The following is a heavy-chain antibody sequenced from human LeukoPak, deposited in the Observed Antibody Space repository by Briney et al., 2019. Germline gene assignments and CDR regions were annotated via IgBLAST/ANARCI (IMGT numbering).Heavy chain of an antibody. D-gene: IGHD3-22*01. CDR3: ARHKDYDSSGYYYGSWFDP. V-gene: IGHV4-59*08. J-gene: IGHJ5*02. CDR2: IYYSGST. Sequence: ASETLSLTCAVYGGSLSGYYWSWIRQPPGKGLEWIGCIYYSGSTNYNPSLKSRVTISVDTSKNQFSLKLSSVTAADTAVYYCARHKDYDSSGYYYGSWFDPWGQGTLVTVSS. CDR1: GGSLSGYY.